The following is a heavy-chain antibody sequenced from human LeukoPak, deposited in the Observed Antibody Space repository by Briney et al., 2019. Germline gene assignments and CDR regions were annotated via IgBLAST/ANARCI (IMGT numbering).Heavy chain of an antibody. V-gene: IGHV3-30*04. Sequence: GRSLSLSCAASGFTFSSYAMHWVRQAPGKGLEWVAVISYDGSNKYYADSVKGRFTISRDNSKNTLYLQMNSLRAEDTAVYYCARDGVVVVPAAMTTRYYYYGMDVWGQGTTVTVSS. CDR2: ISYDGSNK. CDR1: GFTFSSYA. CDR3: ARDGVVVVPAAMTTRYYYYGMDV. J-gene: IGHJ6*02. D-gene: IGHD2-2*01.